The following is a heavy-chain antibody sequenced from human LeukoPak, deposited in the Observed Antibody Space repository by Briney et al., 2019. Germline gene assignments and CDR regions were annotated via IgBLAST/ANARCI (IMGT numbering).Heavy chain of an antibody. Sequence: SGTLSLTCDVSGDSITNSIWWSWLRQPPGKGLEWIGEIYHSGSNNYNPSLKSRVTISMDKSKNQFSLELTSVTAADTAVYYCARGGDLVATPLDFWGQGILVTVSS. CDR2: IYHSGSN. J-gene: IGHJ4*02. D-gene: IGHD4-23*01. CDR3: ARGGDLVATPLDF. CDR1: GDSITNSIW. V-gene: IGHV4-4*02.